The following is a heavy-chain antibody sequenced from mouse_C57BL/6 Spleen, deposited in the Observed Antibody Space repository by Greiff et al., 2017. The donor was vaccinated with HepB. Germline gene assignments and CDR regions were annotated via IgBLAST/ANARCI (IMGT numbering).Heavy chain of an antibody. CDR3: ARIDGYYIDD. V-gene: IGHV1-82*01. J-gene: IGHJ2*01. Sequence: QVQLQQSGPELVKPGASVKISCKASGYAFSSSWMNWVKQRPGKGLEWIGRIYPGDGDTNYNGKFKGKATLTADKSSSTAYMHLSSLTSEDSAVYFCARIDGYYIDDWGQGTTLTVSS. CDR1: GYAFSSSW. D-gene: IGHD2-3*01. CDR2: IYPGDGDT.